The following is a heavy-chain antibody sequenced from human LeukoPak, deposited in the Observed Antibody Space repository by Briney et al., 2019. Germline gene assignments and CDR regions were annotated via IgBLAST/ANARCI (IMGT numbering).Heavy chain of an antibody. CDR3: ARHVGNSGSGSYLTYFDY. D-gene: IGHD3-10*01. CDR1: GGSISNYY. Sequence: SETLSLTCTVSGGSISNYYWSWIRQPPGKGLEWIGHIYYSGSTHYHPSLKSRVTISVDTSKNQFSLKLSSVTAADTAVYYCARHVGNSGSGSYLTYFDYWGQGTLVTVSS. CDR2: IYYSGST. V-gene: IGHV4-59*08. J-gene: IGHJ4*02.